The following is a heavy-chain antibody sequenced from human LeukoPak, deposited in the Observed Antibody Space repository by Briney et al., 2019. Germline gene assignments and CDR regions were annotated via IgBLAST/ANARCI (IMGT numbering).Heavy chain of an antibody. CDR2: ISAYNGNT. Sequence: GASVKVSCKASGYTFTSYGISWVRQAPGQGLEWMGWISAYNGNTNYAQKLQGRVTMTTDTSTSTAYMELRSLRSDDTAVYYCAGLLMVRGVKVAMDVWGQGTTVTVSS. D-gene: IGHD3-10*01. J-gene: IGHJ6*02. CDR3: AGLLMVRGVKVAMDV. CDR1: GYTFTSYG. V-gene: IGHV1-18*01.